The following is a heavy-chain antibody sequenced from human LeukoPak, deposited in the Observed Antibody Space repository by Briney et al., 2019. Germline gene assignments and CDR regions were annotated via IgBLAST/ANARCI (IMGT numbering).Heavy chain of an antibody. CDR1: GGSISSYY. D-gene: IGHD1-7*01. J-gene: IGHJ4*02. CDR3: ARDRSWNYYFDY. Sequence: SETLSLTCTVSGGSISSYYWSWIRQPPGKGLEWIGYIYTSGSTNYNPSLKSRVTISVDPSKNQFSLKLSSVTAADTAVYYCARDRSWNYYFDYWGQGTLVTVSS. CDR2: IYTSGST. V-gene: IGHV4-4*09.